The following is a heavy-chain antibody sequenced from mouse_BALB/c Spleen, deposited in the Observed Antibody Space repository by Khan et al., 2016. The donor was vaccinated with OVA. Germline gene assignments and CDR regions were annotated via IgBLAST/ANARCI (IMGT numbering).Heavy chain of an antibody. Sequence: EVQLQESGPGLVKPSHSLSLTCTVTAYSITSDYAWNWIRQFPGNKLEWMGYINYSGSTNYNPSLKSRISITRDTSKNQFFLQLNSVTTEDTATYYCARDGSRYNYAMDYWGQGTAVTVSS. CDR3: ARDGSRYNYAMDY. V-gene: IGHV3-2*02. J-gene: IGHJ4*01. D-gene: IGHD2-3*01. CDR2: INYSGST. CDR1: AYSITSDYA.